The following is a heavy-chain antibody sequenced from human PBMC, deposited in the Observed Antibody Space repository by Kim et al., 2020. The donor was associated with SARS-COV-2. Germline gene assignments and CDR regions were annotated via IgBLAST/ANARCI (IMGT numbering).Heavy chain of an antibody. CDR1: GFTFSSYG. CDR2: IWYDGSNK. D-gene: IGHD2-2*01. J-gene: IGHJ4*02. Sequence: GGSLRLSCAASGFTFSSYGMHWVRQAPGKGLEWVAVIWYDGSNKYYADSVKGRFTISRDNSKNTLYLQMNSLRAEDTAVYYCARVGYCSSTSCTPLPIWGQGTLVTVSS. CDR3: ARVGYCSSTSCTPLPI. V-gene: IGHV3-33*01.